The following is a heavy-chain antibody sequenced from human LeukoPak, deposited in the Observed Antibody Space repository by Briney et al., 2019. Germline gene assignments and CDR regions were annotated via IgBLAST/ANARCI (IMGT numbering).Heavy chain of an antibody. D-gene: IGHD6-19*01. V-gene: IGHV3-23*01. Sequence: GGSLRLSCSGFPFTTRGMSWVRQAPGKGLEWVSAISGSGGSTHYADSVKGRFTISRDDSKNTLYLQMNSLRADDTAVYYCAKERYSSGWFDYWGQGTLVTVSS. CDR2: ISGSGGST. J-gene: IGHJ4*02. CDR1: GFPFTTRG. CDR3: AKERYSSGWFDY.